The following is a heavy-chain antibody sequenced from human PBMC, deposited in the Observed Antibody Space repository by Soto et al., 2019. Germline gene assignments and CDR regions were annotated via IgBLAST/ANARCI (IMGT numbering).Heavy chain of an antibody. CDR2: IHGGGNSA. CDR1: GFTFSGYA. V-gene: IGHV3-23*01. CDR3: AKNRGRVTTSWNFDY. D-gene: IGHD4-17*01. Sequence: EVQLLESGGDLVQPGRSLRLSCAASGFTFSGYAMSWVRQAPGKGLEWVSVIHGGGNSAYYADSVKGRFTISRDNSKNTLYLQMSSLRGEDTAVYCCAKNRGRVTTSWNFDYWGQGTLVTVSS. J-gene: IGHJ4*02.